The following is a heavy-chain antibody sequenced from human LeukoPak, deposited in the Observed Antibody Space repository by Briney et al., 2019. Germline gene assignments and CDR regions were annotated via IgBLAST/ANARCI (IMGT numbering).Heavy chain of an antibody. D-gene: IGHD1-26*01. CDR2: SYPGDSDA. V-gene: IGHV5-51*01. J-gene: IGHJ4*02. Sequence: GASLKISCKGSGYSFTSCWIGWVRQMPGKGLEWMGISYPGDSDARYSPSFQGQVTISADKSISTAHLQWSSLKASDTAMYYCARRRDLYSGSYYPFDYWGQGTLVTVSS. CDR3: ARRRDLYSGSYYPFDY. CDR1: GYSFTSCW.